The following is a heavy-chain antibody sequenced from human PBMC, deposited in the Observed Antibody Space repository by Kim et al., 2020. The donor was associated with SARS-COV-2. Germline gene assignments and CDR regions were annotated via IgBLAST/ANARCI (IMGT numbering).Heavy chain of an antibody. CDR1: GGSISSYY. J-gene: IGHJ6*02. D-gene: IGHD6-19*01. CDR2: IYTSGST. V-gene: IGHV4-4*07. Sequence: SETLSLTCTVSGGSISSYYWSWIRQPAGKGLEWIGRIYTSGSTNYNPSLKSRVTMSVDTSKNQFSLKLSSVTAADTAVYYCARGAHVSSSHYYYGMDVWGQGTTVTVSS. CDR3: ARGAHVSSSHYYYGMDV.